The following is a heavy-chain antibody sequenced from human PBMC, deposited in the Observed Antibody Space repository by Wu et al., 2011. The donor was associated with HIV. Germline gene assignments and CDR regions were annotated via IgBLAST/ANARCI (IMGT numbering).Heavy chain of an antibody. CDR3: ARDRVGSGGYQDY. CDR1: GYTFADYY. D-gene: IGHD5-12*01. CDR2: IIPIFGTA. Sequence: QVQLVQSGAEVKKPGASVKVSCKASGYTFADYYIHWVRQAPGQGLEWMGGIIPIFGTANYAQKFQGRVTITTDESTSTAYMELSSLRSEDTAVYYCARDRVGSGGYQDYWGQGTLVTVSS. V-gene: IGHV1-69*01. J-gene: IGHJ4*02.